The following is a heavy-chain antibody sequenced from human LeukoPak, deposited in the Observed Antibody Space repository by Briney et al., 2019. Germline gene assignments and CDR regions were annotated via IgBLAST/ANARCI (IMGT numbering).Heavy chain of an antibody. Sequence: PSETLSLTCTVSGGSISSGDYYWNWIRQPPGKGLEWIGYIYFSVSAYYNPSLKSRVTISVDTSKNQFSLKLSSVTAADTAVYYCARAAVPAAMHYFDYWGQGTLVTVSS. CDR1: GGSISSGDYY. CDR2: IYFSVSA. D-gene: IGHD2-2*01. CDR3: ARAAVPAAMHYFDY. J-gene: IGHJ4*02. V-gene: IGHV4-30-4*08.